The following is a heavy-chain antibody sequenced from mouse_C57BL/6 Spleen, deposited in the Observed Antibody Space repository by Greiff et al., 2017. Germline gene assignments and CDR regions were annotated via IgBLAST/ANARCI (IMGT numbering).Heavy chain of an antibody. CDR1: GFTFSDYG. CDR3: ARNWYFDV. J-gene: IGHJ1*03. CDR2: ISSGSSTI. V-gene: IGHV5-17*01. Sequence: EVMLVESGGGLVKPGGSLKLSCAASGFTFSDYGMHWVRQAPEKGLEWVAYISSGSSTIYYADTVKGRFTISRDNAKNTLCRQMTSLRSEDTAMYYCARNWYFDVWGTGTTVTVSS.